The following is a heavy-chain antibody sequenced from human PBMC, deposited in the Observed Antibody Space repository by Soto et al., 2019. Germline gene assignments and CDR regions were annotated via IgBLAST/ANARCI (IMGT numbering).Heavy chain of an antibody. CDR1: GFTFSTYA. D-gene: IGHD1-1*01. V-gene: IGHV3-23*01. CDR2: ISASGGTT. Sequence: GGSLRLSCAASGFTFSTYAMNWVRQAPGRGLEWVSGISASGGTTYYADSVKGRFTISRDNSKNTLYLQINSLRAEDTAVYYCAPRRTGPTWFDYWGQGTLVTVS. J-gene: IGHJ4*02. CDR3: APRRTGPTWFDY.